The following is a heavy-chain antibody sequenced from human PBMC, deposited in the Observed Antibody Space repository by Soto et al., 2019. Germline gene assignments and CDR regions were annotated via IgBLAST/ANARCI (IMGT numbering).Heavy chain of an antibody. CDR1: GYTFTGYY. CDR2: INPNSGGT. V-gene: IGHV1-2*04. CDR3: ARDRSYSGYIYYYGMDV. Sequence: ASVKVSCKASGYTFTGYYMHWVRQAPGQGLEWMGWINPNSGGTNYAQKFQGWVTMTRDTSISTAYMELSRLRSDDTAVYYCARDRSYSGYIYYYGMDVWGQGTVVTVSS. D-gene: IGHD5-12*01. J-gene: IGHJ6*02.